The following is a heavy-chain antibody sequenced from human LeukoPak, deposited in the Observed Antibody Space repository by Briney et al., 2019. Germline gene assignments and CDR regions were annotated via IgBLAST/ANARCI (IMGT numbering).Heavy chain of an antibody. CDR2: ISYSGST. Sequence: NPSETLSLTCTVSGVSIRSHYWIWIRQPPGKGLEWIGHISYSGSTKYNPSLKSRVTISVDTSKNQFSLRLSSVTAADTAVYYCARDGEGDEGWDYWGQGTLVTVSS. V-gene: IGHV4-59*11. CDR1: GVSIRSHY. D-gene: IGHD7-27*01. J-gene: IGHJ4*02. CDR3: ARDGEGDEGWDY.